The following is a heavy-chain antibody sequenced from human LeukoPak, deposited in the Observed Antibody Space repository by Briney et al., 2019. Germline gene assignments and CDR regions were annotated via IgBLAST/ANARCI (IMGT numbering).Heavy chain of an antibody. V-gene: IGHV3-30-3*01. J-gene: IGHJ6*02. D-gene: IGHD4-17*01. Sequence: GRSLRLSCAASGFTFSSYAMHWVRQAPGKGLEWVAVISYDGSNKYYAGSVKGRCTISRDNSKNTLYLQMNSLRAEDTAVYYCARVTVTTPYYYYGMDVWGQGTTVTVSS. CDR3: ARVTVTTPYYYYGMDV. CDR1: GFTFSSYA. CDR2: ISYDGSNK.